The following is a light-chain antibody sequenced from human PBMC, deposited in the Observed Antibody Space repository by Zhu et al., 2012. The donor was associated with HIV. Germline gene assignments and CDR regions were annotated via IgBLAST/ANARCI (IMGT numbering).Light chain of an antibody. Sequence: DIQMTQSPPFLSASVGDRVTITCRASQGISNYLAWYQQKPGKVPKLLIYAASTLQSGVPSRFSGSGSDTDFTLTINSLQPEDVATFYXHSYNSATRTFGGGTKVEIK. CDR1: QGISNY. V-gene: IGKV1-27*01. CDR2: AAS. CDR3: HSYNSATRT. J-gene: IGKJ4*01.